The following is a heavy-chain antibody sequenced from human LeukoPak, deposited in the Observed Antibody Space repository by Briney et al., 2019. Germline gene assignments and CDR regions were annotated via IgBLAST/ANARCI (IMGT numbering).Heavy chain of an antibody. J-gene: IGHJ4*02. CDR1: VFTLSSNY. V-gene: IGHV3-53*01. CDR3: SVGGDGYNYLDY. Sequence: GGSLTLSRAASVFTLSSNYMSWVRQARGKGLEGVSVIYSGVSTYYPDSVKGRFTISRDNSKNTLYLQMNSLRADDTAVYYCSVGGDGYNYLDYWGQGTLVSVPS. CDR2: IYSGVST. D-gene: IGHD5-24*01.